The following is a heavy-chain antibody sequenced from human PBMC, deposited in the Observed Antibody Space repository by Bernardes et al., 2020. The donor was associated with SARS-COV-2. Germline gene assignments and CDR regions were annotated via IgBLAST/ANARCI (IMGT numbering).Heavy chain of an antibody. D-gene: IGHD1-20*01. Sequence: GGSLRLSCAASGFIFSNYGFHWVRQPPGQGLEWLAVMWYDGSNEYYADSVKGRFSISRDNSKNTLYLQMNSLRAEDTAVYYCAREGAVNWNYLAYWGQGTLVTVSS. CDR1: GFIFSNYG. J-gene: IGHJ4*02. CDR2: MWYDGSNE. V-gene: IGHV3-33*08. CDR3: AREGAVNWNYLAY.